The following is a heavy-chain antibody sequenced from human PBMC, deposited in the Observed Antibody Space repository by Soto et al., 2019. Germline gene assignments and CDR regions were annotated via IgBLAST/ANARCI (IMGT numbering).Heavy chain of an antibody. CDR2: TSFSGYT. CDR1: GDSVSGGDSY. CDR3: VRGGNPYHYATSGPGTFDK. Sequence: QVQLQESGPGLVKPSQTLSLTCTVSGDSVSGGDSYWSWIRQPPGKALEWIGYTSFSGYTSYTPSLKSRVTISVDMSKSQFALILTSVTAADTAIYYWVRGGNPYHYATSGPGTFDKWGQGTLVSVSS. J-gene: IGHJ4*02. V-gene: IGHV4-30-4*01. D-gene: IGHD3-22*01.